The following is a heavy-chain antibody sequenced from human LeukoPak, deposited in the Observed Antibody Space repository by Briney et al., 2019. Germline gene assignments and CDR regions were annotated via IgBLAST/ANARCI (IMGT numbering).Heavy chain of an antibody. CDR3: ASRYYYDSSALSP. CDR1: GFTFYDYA. CDR2: ISDRGGST. V-gene: IGHV3-23*01. J-gene: IGHJ5*02. Sequence: GRSLRLSCVGSGFTFYDYALHWVRQAPGKGLEWVACISDRGGSTFYADSVKGRFTISRDNSKNPLYLQMNSLRAEDTAIYYCASRYYYDSSALSPWGQGTLVTVSS. D-gene: IGHD3-22*01.